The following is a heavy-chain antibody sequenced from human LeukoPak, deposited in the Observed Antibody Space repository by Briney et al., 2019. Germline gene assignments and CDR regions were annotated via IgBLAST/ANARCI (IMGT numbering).Heavy chain of an antibody. CDR3: ARVGDWNDLVY. CDR1: GCSISPYY. CDR2: ILYSGTTT. Sequence: SETLSLTCTVSGCSISPYYWSCIRQTPGKGLEWIGYILYSGTTTNYNPSLKSRVTISIDTSENQLSLKLSSVTAADTAVYYCARVGDWNDLVYWGKGTLVTVSS. D-gene: IGHD1-1*01. V-gene: IGHV4-59*01. J-gene: IGHJ4*02.